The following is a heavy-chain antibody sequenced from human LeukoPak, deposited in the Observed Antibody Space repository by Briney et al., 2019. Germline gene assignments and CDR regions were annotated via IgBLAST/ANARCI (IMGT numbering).Heavy chain of an antibody. Sequence: ASVKVSCKASGGTFSSCAISWVRQAPGQGLEWMGGIIPIFSTTNYAQKFQGRVTISADESTSTAYMELSSLRSEDTAVYYCASGYCSTTSCYVNPYFDYWGQGTLVTVSS. V-gene: IGHV1-69*13. CDR3: ASGYCSTTSCYVNPYFDY. J-gene: IGHJ4*02. CDR1: GGTFSSCA. D-gene: IGHD2-2*03. CDR2: IIPIFSTT.